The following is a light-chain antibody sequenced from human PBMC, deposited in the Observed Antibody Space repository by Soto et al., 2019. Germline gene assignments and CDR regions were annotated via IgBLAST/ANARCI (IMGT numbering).Light chain of an antibody. CDR1: SSDVGGYNY. V-gene: IGLV2-11*01. Sequence: QSVLTQPRSVSGSPGQSVAISCTGTSSDVGGYNYVSWFQHHPRKTPKPLIYDVTQRPAAVSDRFSGSKSGNTASLTISGLQAEDEADYYCCSFAGSPYVFGTGTKVTV. CDR3: CSFAGSPYV. CDR2: DVT. J-gene: IGLJ1*01.